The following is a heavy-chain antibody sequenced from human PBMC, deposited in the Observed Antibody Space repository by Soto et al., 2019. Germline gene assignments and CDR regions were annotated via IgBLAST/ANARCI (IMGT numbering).Heavy chain of an antibody. J-gene: IGHJ3*02. CDR2: IYTSGST. D-gene: IGHD2-8*01. V-gene: IGHV4-4*07. CDR3: ARDRGYCTNGLCYTGGDAFDI. Sequence: SETLSLTCTVSGGSISSYYWSWIRQPAGKGLEWIGRIYTSGSTNYNPSLKSRVTMSVDTSKNQFSLKLSSVTAADTAVYYCARDRGYCTNGLCYTGGDAFDIWGQGTMVTVSS. CDR1: GGSISSYY.